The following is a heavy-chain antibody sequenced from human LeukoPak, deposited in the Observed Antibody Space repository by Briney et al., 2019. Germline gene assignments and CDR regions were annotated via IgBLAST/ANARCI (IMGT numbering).Heavy chain of an antibody. J-gene: IGHJ5*02. Sequence: ASVKVSCKASGYTFTGYYMHWVRQAPGQGLEWMGWINPNSGGTNYAQKFQGRVTMTRDTSISTAYMELSRLRSDDTAVYYCARVRRIAAQYNWFDPWGQGTLVTVS. D-gene: IGHD6-6*01. CDR1: GYTFTGYY. V-gene: IGHV1-2*02. CDR2: INPNSGGT. CDR3: ARVRRIAAQYNWFDP.